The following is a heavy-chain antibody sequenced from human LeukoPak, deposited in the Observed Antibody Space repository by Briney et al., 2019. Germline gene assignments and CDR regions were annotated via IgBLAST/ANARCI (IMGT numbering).Heavy chain of an antibody. CDR2: ISNSGGSTT. Sequence: GGSLRLSCAASGFTFSSYAMSWVRQAPGKGLEWVSAISNSGGSTTFYADSVKGRFTISRDNSKSTVYLQMNSLRAEDTAVYYCAKPSYGHYGPRWDYWGQGILVTVSS. D-gene: IGHD4-17*01. CDR3: AKPSYGHYGPRWDY. V-gene: IGHV3-23*01. CDR1: GFTFSSYA. J-gene: IGHJ4*02.